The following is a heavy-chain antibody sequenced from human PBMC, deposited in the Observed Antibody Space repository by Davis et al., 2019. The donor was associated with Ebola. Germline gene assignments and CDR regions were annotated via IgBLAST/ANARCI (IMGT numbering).Heavy chain of an antibody. CDR1: GFTFSYYY. J-gene: IGHJ5*02. V-gene: IGHV3-11*06. D-gene: IGHD6-19*01. Sequence: GESLKISCAASGFTFSYYYMSWIRQAPGKGLEWVSYISSSSSYTNYADSVKGRFTISRDNAKNSLYLQMNSLRAEDTAAYYCAREAVAEGWFDPWGQGTLVTVSS. CDR3: AREAVAEGWFDP. CDR2: ISSSSSYT.